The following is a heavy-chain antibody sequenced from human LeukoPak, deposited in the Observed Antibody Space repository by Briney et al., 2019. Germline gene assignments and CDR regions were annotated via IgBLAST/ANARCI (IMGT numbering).Heavy chain of an antibody. CDR2: INHSGST. Sequence: PSETLSLTCAVYGGSFSSYYWSWIRQPPGKGLEWIGEINHSGSTNYNPSLKSRVTISVDTSKNQFSLKLSSVTAADTAVYYCARVQHGSGSYYSWFDPWGQGTLVTVSS. J-gene: IGHJ5*02. CDR3: ARVQHGSGSYYSWFDP. V-gene: IGHV4-34*01. CDR1: GGSFSSYY. D-gene: IGHD3-10*01.